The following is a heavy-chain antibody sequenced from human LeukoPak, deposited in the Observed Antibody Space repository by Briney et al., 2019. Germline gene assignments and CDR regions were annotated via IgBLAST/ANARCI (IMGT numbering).Heavy chain of an antibody. CDR1: GGSISSYY. CDR2: IYYSGST. J-gene: IGHJ4*02. V-gene: IGHV4-59*13. CDR3: ARGPTYDILTGSLDY. Sequence: SETLSLTCTVSGGSISSYYWSWIRQPPGKEREWIGYIYYSGSTNYNPSLKSRVTISVDTSKNQFSLKLSSVTAADTAVYYCARGPTYDILTGSLDYWGQGTLVTVSS. D-gene: IGHD3-9*01.